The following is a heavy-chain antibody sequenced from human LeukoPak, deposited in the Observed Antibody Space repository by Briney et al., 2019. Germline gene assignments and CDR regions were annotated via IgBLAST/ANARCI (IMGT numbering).Heavy chain of an antibody. D-gene: IGHD1-26*01. J-gene: IGHJ4*02. CDR1: GFTFSSYW. Sequence: GGSLRLSCAASGFTFSSYWMSWVRQAPGKGLEWVANIKQDGSEKYYMDSVKGRFTISRDNAKNSLFLQMNSLRVEDTAVYYCARLGGSYYTYRGQGTLVTVSS. CDR3: ARLGGSYYTY. CDR2: IKQDGSEK. V-gene: IGHV3-7*01.